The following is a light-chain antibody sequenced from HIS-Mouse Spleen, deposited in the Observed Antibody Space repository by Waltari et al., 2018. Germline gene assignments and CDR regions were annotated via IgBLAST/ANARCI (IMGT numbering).Light chain of an antibody. CDR2: KDS. J-gene: IGLJ2*01. Sequence: SYELTQPPSVSVSPGQTARITCSGDALPKQYAYWYQQKPGQAPGLVIYKDSQRPSGIPERFSGSSSGTTVTLTISGVHAEDEADYYCQSADSIGTYSVVFGGGTKLTVL. V-gene: IGLV3-25*03. CDR1: ALPKQY. CDR3: QSADSIGTYSVV.